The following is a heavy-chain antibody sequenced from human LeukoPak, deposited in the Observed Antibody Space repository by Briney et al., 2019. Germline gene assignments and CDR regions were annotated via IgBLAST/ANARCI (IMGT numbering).Heavy chain of an antibody. Sequence: GGSLRLSCAASGFIFSSHGMNWVRQAPGKGLEWVSGISPSGDITYYADSVKGRFTISRDNSKNTVYLQMNSLRAEDTAVYYCARDRDNVAGTRGYFDYWGQGTLVTVSS. V-gene: IGHV3-23*01. CDR3: ARDRDNVAGTRGYFDY. J-gene: IGHJ4*02. CDR2: ISPSGDIT. CDR1: GFIFSSHG. D-gene: IGHD6-19*01.